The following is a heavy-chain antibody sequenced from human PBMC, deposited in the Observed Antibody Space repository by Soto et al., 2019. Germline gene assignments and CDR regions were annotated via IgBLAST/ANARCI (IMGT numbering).Heavy chain of an antibody. CDR2: IIPIFGTA. Sequence: SVKVSCKASGGTFSSYAISLVRQAPGQGLEWMGGIIPIFGTANYAQKFQGRVTITADESTSTAYMELSSLRSEDTAVYYCARVSSRYYDFWSGSDYGMDVWGQGTTVTVSS. J-gene: IGHJ6*02. V-gene: IGHV1-69*13. CDR1: GGTFSSYA. CDR3: ARVSSRYYDFWSGSDYGMDV. D-gene: IGHD3-3*01.